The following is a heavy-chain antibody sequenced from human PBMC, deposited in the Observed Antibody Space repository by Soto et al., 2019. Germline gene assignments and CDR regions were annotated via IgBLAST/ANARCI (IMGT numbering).Heavy chain of an antibody. Sequence: QVQLVQSGAEVKKPGSSVKVSCTASGGAFRNYDVSWVRQAPGQGLEWMGAVMPTFGAGVYAQKFQGRLTIFADESTNTAYRNVSSLTVEYAAIYYCAASRGFYEAMAAWGQGTTLTVSS. CDR3: AASRGFYEAMAA. J-gene: IGHJ6*02. CDR1: GGAFRNYD. CDR2: VMPTFGAG. D-gene: IGHD3-22*01. V-gene: IGHV1-69*01.